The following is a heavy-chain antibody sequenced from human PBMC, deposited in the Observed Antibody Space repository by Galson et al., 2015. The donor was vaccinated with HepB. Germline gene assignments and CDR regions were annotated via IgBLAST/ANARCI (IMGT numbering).Heavy chain of an antibody. CDR1: GGSISSYW. D-gene: IGHD4-23*01. CDR3: ARYDYGGSVIFDY. V-gene: IGHV4-59*01. J-gene: IGHJ4*01. CDR2: VYYSGGT. Sequence: TLSLTCTVSGGSISSYWWSWIRQPPEKGLEWIGYVYYSGGTNYNPSLKSRVTISVDTSKNQFSLKLSSVTAADTAVYYCARYDYGGSVIFDYWGHGTLVTVSS.